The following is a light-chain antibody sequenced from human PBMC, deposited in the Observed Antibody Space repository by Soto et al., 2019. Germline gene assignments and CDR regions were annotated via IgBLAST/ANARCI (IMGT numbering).Light chain of an antibody. V-gene: IGKV1-5*01. Sequence: DIQMTQSPSTLSASVGDTVTITCRASQNISTWLAWYQQKPGRAPKLLIYDVSSLESGVPSRFSGSGSGTEFTLTISSLQPGDFATYYCQHCNTSWTFGQGTKVDIK. J-gene: IGKJ1*01. CDR2: DVS. CDR3: QHCNTSWT. CDR1: QNISTW.